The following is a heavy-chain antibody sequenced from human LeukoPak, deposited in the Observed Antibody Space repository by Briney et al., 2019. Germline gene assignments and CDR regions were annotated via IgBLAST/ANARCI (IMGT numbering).Heavy chain of an antibody. CDR2: ISGSSGYI. Sequence: GGSLRLSCAASGVTFSTYRTNWVREAPGKGLGWGSSISGSSGYIYYADSMKGRFTISRDNSKNTLYLQMSSLRAEDTAVYYCEKGDRYDWFDPWGQGTLVTVSS. CDR3: EKGDRYDWFDP. V-gene: IGHV3-21*04. CDR1: GVTFSTYR. J-gene: IGHJ5*02. D-gene: IGHD1-1*01.